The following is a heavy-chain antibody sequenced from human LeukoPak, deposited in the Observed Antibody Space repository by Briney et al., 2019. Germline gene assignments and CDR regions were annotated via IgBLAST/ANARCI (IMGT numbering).Heavy chain of an antibody. V-gene: IGHV3-48*01. CDR2: ISSSSSTI. J-gene: IGHJ4*02. CDR3: ARGAYYYED. CDR1: GFTFSSYW. Sequence: GGSLRLSCAASGFTFSSYWMSWVRQAPGKGLEWASYISSSSSTIYYADSVKGRFTISRDNAKNSLYLQMNSLRAEDTAVYYCARGAYYYEDWGQGTLVTVSS. D-gene: IGHD3-22*01.